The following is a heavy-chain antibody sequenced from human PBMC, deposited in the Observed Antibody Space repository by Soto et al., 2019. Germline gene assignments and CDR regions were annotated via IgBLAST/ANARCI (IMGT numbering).Heavy chain of an antibody. Sequence: GGSLRLSCAASGFTYSTYTMHWVRQAPGKGLEWVAVISYDGNNKFYADSVKGRFTISRDSTKQTLYLQMNSLRPDDTAMYYCARDGVSSTEYPWNYGTYLDYWGQGALVTVSS. CDR1: GFTYSTYT. D-gene: IGHD1-7*01. CDR2: ISYDGNNK. J-gene: IGHJ4*02. V-gene: IGHV3-30-3*01. CDR3: ARDGVSSTEYPWNYGTYLDY.